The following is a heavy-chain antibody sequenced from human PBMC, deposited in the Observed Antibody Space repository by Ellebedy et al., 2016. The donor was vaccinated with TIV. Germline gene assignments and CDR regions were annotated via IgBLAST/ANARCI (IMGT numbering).Heavy chain of an antibody. CDR3: ARGSEVAFDI. CDR2: IFINSTT. Sequence: GGSLRLSCAASELTVSSNYMSWVRQAPGKGLEWVSAIFINSTTYYADSVKGRFTISRDTSTNTLYLQISSLRAEDTAVYYCARGSEVAFDIWGQGTMVTVSS. D-gene: IGHD3-3*01. CDR1: ELTVSSNY. V-gene: IGHV3-66*01. J-gene: IGHJ3*02.